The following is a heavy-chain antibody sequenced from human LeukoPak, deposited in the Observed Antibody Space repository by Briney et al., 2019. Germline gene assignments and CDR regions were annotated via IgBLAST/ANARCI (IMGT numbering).Heavy chain of an antibody. J-gene: IGHJ3*02. CDR3: ARVVPKWGYSYGWAFDI. V-gene: IGHV3-7*01. D-gene: IGHD5-18*01. CDR1: GFTFSSYW. Sequence: PGGSLRLSCAASGFTFSSYWMSWVRQAPGKGLEWVANIKQDGSDKYYVDSVKGRFTISRDNAKNSLYLQMNSLRAEDTAVYYCARVVPKWGYSYGWAFDIWGQGTMVTVSS. CDR2: IKQDGSDK.